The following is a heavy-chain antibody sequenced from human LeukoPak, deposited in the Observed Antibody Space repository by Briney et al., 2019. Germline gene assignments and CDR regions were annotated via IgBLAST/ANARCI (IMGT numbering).Heavy chain of an antibody. CDR3: RKGSSPDY. J-gene: IGHJ4*02. V-gene: IGHV3-30*02. D-gene: IGHD6-13*01. CDR1: GFPFTTYG. Sequence: GGSLRLSCAASGFPFTTYGMHWVRQAPGKGLEWVAFIRYDGSNKYYADSVKGRFTISRDNSKNTLYLQLNSLKTEDTAVYYCRKGSSPDYWGQGTLVTVSS. CDR2: IRYDGSNK.